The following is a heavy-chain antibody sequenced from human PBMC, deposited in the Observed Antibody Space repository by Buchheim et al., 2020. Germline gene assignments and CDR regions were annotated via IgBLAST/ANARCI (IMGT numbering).Heavy chain of an antibody. Sequence: QVQLVQSGAEVKKPGSSVKVSCKASGGTFSSYTISWVRQAPGQGLEWMGRIIPILGIANYAQKFQGRVTITADKSTSTAYMGLSSLRSEDTAVYYCAREITIFGVVYYYYGMDVWGQGTT. CDR1: GGTFSSYT. D-gene: IGHD3-3*01. J-gene: IGHJ6*02. CDR2: IIPILGIA. V-gene: IGHV1-69*08. CDR3: AREITIFGVVYYYYGMDV.